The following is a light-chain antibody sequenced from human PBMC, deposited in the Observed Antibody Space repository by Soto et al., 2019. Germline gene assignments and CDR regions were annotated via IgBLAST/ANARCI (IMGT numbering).Light chain of an antibody. CDR2: EVN. CDR3: SSCTSSRTLLYV. Sequence: QSVLTQPASVSGSPGQSITISCTGTSSDVGYYNYVSWYRQHPGKAPRLMIYEVNNRPSGVSNRFSGSKSGNTASLTISGLQAEDEADYYCSSCTSSRTLLYVFGTGNKVT. CDR1: SSDVGYYNY. V-gene: IGLV2-14*01. J-gene: IGLJ1*01.